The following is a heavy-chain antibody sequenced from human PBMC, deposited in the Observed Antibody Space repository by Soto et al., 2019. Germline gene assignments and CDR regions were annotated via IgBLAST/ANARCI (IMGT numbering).Heavy chain of an antibody. CDR2: IYGADDK. CDR1: GFSLTTSGVG. Sequence: QITLNESGPALVKPTQTLTLTCTFSGFSLTTSGVGVHWIRQSPGKALEWLAVIYGADDKRYNPSLETTLTIAKYSSKNQVGLKMTNLDPVDTATYFCAHNPSYSTNWYIRDDCFDSWGQGTLVTVSS. CDR3: AHNPSYSTNWYIRDDCFDS. D-gene: IGHD6-13*01. J-gene: IGHJ5*01. V-gene: IGHV2-5*02.